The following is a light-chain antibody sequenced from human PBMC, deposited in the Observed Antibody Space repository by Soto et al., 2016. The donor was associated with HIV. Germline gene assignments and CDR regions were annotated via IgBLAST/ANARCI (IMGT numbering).Light chain of an antibody. CDR3: QQYNSYSNLS. CDR1: QSVSVW. Sequence: DIQMTQFPSTLSASIGDRVTITCRASQSVSVWLAWYQQKPGKAPNLLIFKTSTLEIGVPSRFSASGSGTDFTLTLSSVQPDDVGTYYCQQYNSYSNLSFGGGTKVEIK. J-gene: IGKJ4*01. CDR2: KTS. V-gene: IGKV1-5*03.